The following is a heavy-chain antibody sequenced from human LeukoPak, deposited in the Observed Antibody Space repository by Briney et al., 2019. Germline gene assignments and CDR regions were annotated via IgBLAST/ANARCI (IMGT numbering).Heavy chain of an antibody. CDR1: GFTFSSYW. D-gene: IGHD6-13*01. CDR3: ARYGSSWYRTYYYYYYTDV. Sequence: GGSLRLSCAASGFTFSSYWMSWVRQAPGKGLEWVANIKQDGSEKYYVDSVKGRFTISRDNAKNSLDLQMNSLSAEDTAVYYCARYGSSWYRTYYYYYYTDVWGKGTTVTVSS. V-gene: IGHV3-7*01. J-gene: IGHJ6*03. CDR2: IKQDGSEK.